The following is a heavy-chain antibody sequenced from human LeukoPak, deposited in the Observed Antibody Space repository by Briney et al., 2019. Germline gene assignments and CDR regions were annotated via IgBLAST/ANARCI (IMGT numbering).Heavy chain of an antibody. J-gene: IGHJ4*02. V-gene: IGHV3-33*01. CDR3: TTGLPAAGPHFDY. D-gene: IGHD6-13*01. CDR2: IWYDGSNK. Sequence: PGGSLRVSCAASGFTFNNYGMHWVRQAPGKGLDWVAVIWYDGSNKYYADSVKGRFTISRDNSKNTLYLQMNSLRAEDTAVYYCTTGLPAAGPHFDYWGQGTLVTVSS. CDR1: GFTFNNYG.